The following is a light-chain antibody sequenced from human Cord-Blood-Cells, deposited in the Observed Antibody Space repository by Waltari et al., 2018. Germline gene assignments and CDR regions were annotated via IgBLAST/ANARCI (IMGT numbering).Light chain of an antibody. Sequence: DIVMTQSPDSLAVSLGERATSNCKSSQSVLHSSTNKNYLAWYQQKPGQPPKLLIYCASTREAGVPDRFRGSGSGTDFTLANSSLQAEDVAVYYCQQYYSTPWTFGQGTKAEIK. CDR1: QSVLHSSTNKNY. CDR2: CAS. CDR3: QQYYSTPWT. J-gene: IGKJ1*01. V-gene: IGKV4-1*01.